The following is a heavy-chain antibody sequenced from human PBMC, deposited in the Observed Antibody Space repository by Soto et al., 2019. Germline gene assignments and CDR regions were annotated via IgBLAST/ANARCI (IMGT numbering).Heavy chain of an antibody. D-gene: IGHD3-3*01. V-gene: IGHV3-23*01. CDR1: GFTFSSYA. CDR3: ASQGRYDFWSGYYTFDYYYYSMDV. CDR2: ISGSGGST. J-gene: IGHJ6*03. Sequence: EVQLLESGGGLVQPGGSLRLSCAASGFTFSSYAMSWVRQAPGKGLEWVSAISGSGGSTYYADSVKGRFTISRDNSKNALYLQMNSLRAEDTAVYYCASQGRYDFWSGYYTFDYYYYSMDVWGKGTTVTVSS.